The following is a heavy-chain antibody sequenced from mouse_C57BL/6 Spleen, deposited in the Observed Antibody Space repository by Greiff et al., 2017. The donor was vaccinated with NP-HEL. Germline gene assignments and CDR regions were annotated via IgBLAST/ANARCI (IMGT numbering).Heavy chain of an antibody. D-gene: IGHD2-3*01. CDR3: ARGTDGYYAMDY. CDR2: IYPRSGNT. J-gene: IGHJ4*01. CDR1: GYTFTSYG. V-gene: IGHV1-81*01. Sequence: VKLMESGAELARPGASVKLSCKASGYTFTSYGISWVKQRTGQGLEWIGEIYPRSGNTYYNEKFKGKATLTADKSSSTAYMELRSLTSEDSAVYFCARGTDGYYAMDYWGQGTSVTVSS.